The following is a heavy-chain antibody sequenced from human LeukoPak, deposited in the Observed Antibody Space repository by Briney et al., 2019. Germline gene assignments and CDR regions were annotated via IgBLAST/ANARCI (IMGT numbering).Heavy chain of an antibody. CDR2: TEQDGSEK. J-gene: IGHJ4*02. D-gene: IGHD3-22*01. V-gene: IGHV3-7*04. CDR1: GFTFSSFW. Sequence: GGSLRLSCAASGFTFSSFWMTWVRQAPGKGLEWVANTEQDGSEKYYVDSVKGRFTISRDNAKNSLYLQMNSLRAEDTAVYYCARVYDTSGYYGGDFDYWGQGTLVTVSS. CDR3: ARVYDTSGYYGGDFDY.